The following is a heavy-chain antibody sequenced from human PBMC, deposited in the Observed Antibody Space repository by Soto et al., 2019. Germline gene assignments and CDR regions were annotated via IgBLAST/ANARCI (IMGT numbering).Heavy chain of an antibody. CDR1: GFTVGNNY. V-gene: IGHV3-53*01. CDR3: VKDGRGSVRQYNSFRY. D-gene: IGHD3-10*01. CDR2: IYSTGTT. Sequence: EVQLVESGGGLIQPGGSLKLSCAASGFTVGNNYMSWVRQAPGKGLEWVSLIYSTGTTKYADSVKGRFTVSRDNAKYTLYLQMPTLRAEEATVYYRVKDGRGSVRQYNSFRYWGQGTLVIVSS. J-gene: IGHJ4*02.